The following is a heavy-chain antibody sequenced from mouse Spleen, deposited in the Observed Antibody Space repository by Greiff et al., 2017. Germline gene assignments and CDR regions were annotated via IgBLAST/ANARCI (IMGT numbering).Heavy chain of an antibody. J-gene: IGHJ2*01. CDR1: GYSITSGYY. Sequence: QSGPGLVKPSQSLSLTCSVTGYSITSGYYWNWIRQFPGNKLEWMGYISYDGSNNYNPSLKNRISITRDTSKNQFFLKLNSVTTEDTATYYCAREGDGYYGNFDYWGQGTTLTVSS. D-gene: IGHD2-3*01. CDR2: ISYDGSN. V-gene: IGHV3-6*02. CDR3: AREGDGYYGNFDY.